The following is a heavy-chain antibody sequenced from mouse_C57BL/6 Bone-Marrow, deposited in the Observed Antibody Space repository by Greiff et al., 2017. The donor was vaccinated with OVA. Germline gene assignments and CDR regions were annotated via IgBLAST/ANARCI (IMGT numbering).Heavy chain of an antibody. Sequence: DVHLVESGGGLVQPGGSLKLSCAASGFTFSDYYMYWVRQTPEKRLEWVAYISNGGGSTYYPDTVKGRFTISRDNAKNTLYLQMSRLKSEDTAMYYCARPALYYYGSSPFAYWGQGTLVTVSA. J-gene: IGHJ3*01. CDR2: ISNGGGST. CDR3: ARPALYYYGSSPFAY. CDR1: GFTFSDYY. V-gene: IGHV5-12*01. D-gene: IGHD1-1*01.